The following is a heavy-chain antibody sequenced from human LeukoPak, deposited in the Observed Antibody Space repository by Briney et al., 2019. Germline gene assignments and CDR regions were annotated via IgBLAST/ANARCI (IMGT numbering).Heavy chain of an antibody. J-gene: IGHJ4*02. V-gene: IGHV3-30*03. Sequence: GGSLRLSCAASGFTFSSYRMHWVRQAPGKGLEWVAVISYDGSNKYYADSVKGRFTISRDNSKNTLYLQMNSLRAEDTAVYFCVRDFVGPVDSWGQGTQVTVSS. CDR2: ISYDGSNK. CDR1: GFTFSSYR. CDR3: VRDFVGPVDS. D-gene: IGHD2-21*01.